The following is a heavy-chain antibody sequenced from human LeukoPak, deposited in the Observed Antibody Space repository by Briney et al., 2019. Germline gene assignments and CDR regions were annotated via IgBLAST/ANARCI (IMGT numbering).Heavy chain of an antibody. CDR2: INAGNGNT. V-gene: IGHV1-3*01. D-gene: IGHD6-13*01. J-gene: IGHJ5*02. CDR1: GCTFTSYA. CDR3: ARSGYSSSWYVEIWFDP. Sequence: ASVKVSCKASGCTFTSYAMHWVRQAPGQRLEWMGWINAGNGNTKYSQKFQGRVTITRDTSASTAYMELSSLRSEDTAVYYCARSGYSSSWYVEIWFDPWGQGTLVTVSS.